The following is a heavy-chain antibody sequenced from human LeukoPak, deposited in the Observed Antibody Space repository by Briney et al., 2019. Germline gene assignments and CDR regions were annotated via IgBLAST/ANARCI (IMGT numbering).Heavy chain of an antibody. J-gene: IGHJ4*02. CDR2: ISSSGDST. V-gene: IGHV3-23*01. D-gene: IGHD3-10*01. CDR3: SKDRGDGSYSDY. Sequence: PGGSLRLSCAASGFTFSNYAMSWVRQAPGKGLEWAAAISSSGDSTYYADSVKGRFTISRDNSKNTLYLQMNSLRAEDTAVDYCSKDRGDGSYSDYWGQGTLVTVSS. CDR1: GFTFSNYA.